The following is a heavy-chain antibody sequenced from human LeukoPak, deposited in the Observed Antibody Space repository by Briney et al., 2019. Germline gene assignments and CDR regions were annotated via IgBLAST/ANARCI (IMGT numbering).Heavy chain of an antibody. D-gene: IGHD2-2*01. CDR1: GFTFSSYA. J-gene: IGHJ4*02. CDR3: AKGTPAYIVVVPATLPYYFDY. CDR2: ISGSGGST. Sequence: GGSLRLSCAASGFTFSSYAMSWVRQAPGKGLEWVSAISGSGGSTYYADSVKGRFTISRDNSKNTLYLQMNSLRAEDTAVYYCAKGTPAYIVVVPATLPYYFDYWGQGTLVTVSS. V-gene: IGHV3-23*01.